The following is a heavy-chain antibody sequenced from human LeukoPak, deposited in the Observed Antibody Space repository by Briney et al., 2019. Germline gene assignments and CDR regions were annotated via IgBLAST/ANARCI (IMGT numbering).Heavy chain of an antibody. Sequence: PSETLSLTCTVSSGSISSYYWSWIRQPPGKGLEWIGYIYYSGSTNYNPSLKSRVTISVDTSKNQFSLKLSSVTAADTAVYYCARTRDSWSYGDYYYGMDVWGQGTTVTVSS. V-gene: IGHV4-59*08. CDR3: ARTRDSWSYGDYYYGMDV. J-gene: IGHJ6*02. D-gene: IGHD3-10*01. CDR1: SGSISSYY. CDR2: IYYSGST.